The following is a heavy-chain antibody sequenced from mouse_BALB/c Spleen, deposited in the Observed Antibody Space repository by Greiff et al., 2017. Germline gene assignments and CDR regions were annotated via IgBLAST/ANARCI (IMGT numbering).Heavy chain of an antibody. CDR3: ARSLLTGDYAMDY. J-gene: IGHJ4*01. Sequence: VQLQQSGPELVKPGASVKIPCKASGYTFTDYNMDWVKQSHGKSLEWIGDINPNNGGTIYNQKFKGKATLTVDKSSSTAYMELRSLTSEDTAVYYCARSLLTGDYAMDYWGQGTSVTVSS. D-gene: IGHD4-1*01. V-gene: IGHV1-18*01. CDR1: GYTFTDYN. CDR2: INPNNGGT.